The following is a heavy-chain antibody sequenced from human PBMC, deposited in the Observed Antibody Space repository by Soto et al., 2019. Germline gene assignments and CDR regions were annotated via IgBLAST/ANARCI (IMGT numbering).Heavy chain of an antibody. D-gene: IGHD4-17*01. Sequence: SETLSLTCTVSGGSISSGDYYWSWIRQHPGKGLEWIGYIYYSGSTYYNPSLKSRVTMSVDTSKNQFSLNLSSVTAADTAVYYCARTGDYGYYGMDVWGQGTTVTVSS. CDR2: IYYSGST. CDR1: GGSISSGDYY. J-gene: IGHJ6*02. V-gene: IGHV4-30-4*08. CDR3: ARTGDYGYYGMDV.